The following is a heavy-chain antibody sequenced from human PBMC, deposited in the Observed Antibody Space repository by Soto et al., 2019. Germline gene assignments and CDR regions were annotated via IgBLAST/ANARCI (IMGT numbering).Heavy chain of an antibody. J-gene: IGHJ5*02. V-gene: IGHV4-34*01. CDR2: INHSGST. D-gene: IGHD2-21*02. Sequence: PSETLSLTCAVYGGSFSGYYWIWIRQPPGKGLEWIGEINHSGSTNYNPSLKSRVTISVDTSKNQFSLKLSSVTAADTAVYYCAREVIVVVTAIPVLWFDPWGQGTLVTVSS. CDR1: GGSFSGYY. CDR3: AREVIVVVTAIPVLWFDP.